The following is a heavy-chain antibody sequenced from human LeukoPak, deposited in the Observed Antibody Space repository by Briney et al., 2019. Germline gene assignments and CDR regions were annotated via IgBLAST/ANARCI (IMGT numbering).Heavy chain of an antibody. D-gene: IGHD5-18*01. V-gene: IGHV3-74*01. Sequence: GGSLRLSCAASGFTFTSYWMHWVRQAPGKGLVWVSRISSDGSNTNYADSVKGRFTISRDNAKNTLYLQMNSLRAEDTAVYYCARVGYSYLPDYWGQASLVTVSS. CDR1: GFTFTSYW. CDR2: ISSDGSNT. CDR3: ARVGYSYLPDY. J-gene: IGHJ4*02.